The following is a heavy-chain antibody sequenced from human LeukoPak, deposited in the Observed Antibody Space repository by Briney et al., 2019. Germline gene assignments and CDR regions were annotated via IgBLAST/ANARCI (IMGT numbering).Heavy chain of an antibody. CDR1: GGSISSGDYY. CDR2: IYYSGST. CDR3: ARGDYGDFGIYIDY. V-gene: IGHV4-30-4*01. D-gene: IGHD4-17*01. Sequence: SETLSLTCTVSGGSISSGDYYCSWIGQPPGRGLEWIGYIYYSGSTYYNPSLKSRVTISVDTSKNQFSLKLSSVTAADTAVYYCARGDYGDFGIYIDYWGQGSLVTVSS. J-gene: IGHJ4*02.